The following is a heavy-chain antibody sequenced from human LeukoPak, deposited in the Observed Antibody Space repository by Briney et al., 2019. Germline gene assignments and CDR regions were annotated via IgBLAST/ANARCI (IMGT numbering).Heavy chain of an antibody. J-gene: IGHJ4*02. D-gene: IGHD2-21*01. Sequence: SETLSLTCNVSGGSISSGTYCWTWLRQSAEKGLEWIEHIYASGSTNYNPSLKSRVTISVDTSKNQFALQRSSVSPEDAAGYYCASSKSRPLLPPLSKSQYYFDYWGQGTLVTVSS. V-gene: IGHV4-61*09. CDR3: ASSKSRPLLPPLSKSQYYFDY. CDR1: GGSISSGTYC. CDR2: IYASGST.